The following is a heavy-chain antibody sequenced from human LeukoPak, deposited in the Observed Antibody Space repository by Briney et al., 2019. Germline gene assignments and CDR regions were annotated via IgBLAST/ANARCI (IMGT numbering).Heavy chain of an antibody. CDR3: ARGRQKYYYDSSGYYYFDY. CDR2: INHSGST. Sequence: GSLRLSCAASGFAFSSYAMSWVRQPPGKGLEWIGEINHSGSTNYNPSLKSRVTISVDTSKNQFSLKLSSVTAADTAVYYCARGRQKYYYDSSGYYYFDYWGQGTLVTVSS. V-gene: IGHV4-34*01. D-gene: IGHD3-22*01. CDR1: GFAFSSYA. J-gene: IGHJ4*02.